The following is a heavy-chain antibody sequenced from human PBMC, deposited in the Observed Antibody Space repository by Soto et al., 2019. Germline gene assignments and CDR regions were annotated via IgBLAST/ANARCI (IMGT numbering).Heavy chain of an antibody. J-gene: IGHJ2*01. V-gene: IGHV4-4*02. CDR2: IYHSGST. CDR3: ARAIQYQLLGWDWYFDL. Sequence: QVQLQESGPGLVKPSGTLSLTCAVSGGSISSSNWWSWVRQPPGKGLEWIGEIYHSGSTNYNPSLKSRVTRSVDKSKNQFSLKLSSVTAADTAVYYCARAIQYQLLGWDWYFDLWGRGTLVTVSS. CDR1: GGSISSSNW. D-gene: IGHD2-2*01.